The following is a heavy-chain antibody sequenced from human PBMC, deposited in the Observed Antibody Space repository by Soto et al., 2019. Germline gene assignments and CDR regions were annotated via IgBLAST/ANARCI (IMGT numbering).Heavy chain of an antibody. V-gene: IGHV4-59*08. CDR2: IYYSGST. CDR1: GGSISSYY. Sequence: SETLSLTCTVSGGSISSYYWSWIRQPPGKGLEWIGYIYYSGSTNYNPSLKSRVTISVDTSKNQFSLKLSSVTAADTAVYYCGRHEKKISGWYWVYYFDYWGQGTLVTVSS. CDR3: GRHEKKISGWYWVYYFDY. D-gene: IGHD6-19*01. J-gene: IGHJ4*02.